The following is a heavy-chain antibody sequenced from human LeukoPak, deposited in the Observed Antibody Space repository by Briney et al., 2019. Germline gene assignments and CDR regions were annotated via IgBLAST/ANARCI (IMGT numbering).Heavy chain of an antibody. CDR3: ARESPYNWNYYYYYYYGMDV. CDR2: IYTSGRP. J-gene: IGHJ6*02. D-gene: IGHD1-7*01. V-gene: IGHV4-4*07. Sequence: PSETLSLTCTVSGGPISSFYWSWIRQPAGKGLEWIGRIYTSGRPNYKPSLKSRVTMSVDTSKNQFSLKLSSVTAADTAGYYCARESPYNWNYYYYYYYGMDVWGQGTTVTVSS. CDR1: GGPISSFY.